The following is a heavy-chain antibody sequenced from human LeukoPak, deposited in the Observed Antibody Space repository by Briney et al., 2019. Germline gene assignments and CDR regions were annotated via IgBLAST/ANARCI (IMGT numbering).Heavy chain of an antibody. V-gene: IGHV3-30*03. J-gene: IGHJ4*01. D-gene: IGHD3-9*01. Sequence: GGSLRLSCAASGFNFNMYAIHWVRQAPGKGLGWLGVISYDGKYKHSADSVKGRLTISRDNSKNTAFLQLNTLGPEDTALYYCAGGYTFGWFYFEYWGHGTLVTVSS. CDR2: ISYDGKYK. CDR1: GFNFNMYA. CDR3: AGGYTFGWFYFEY.